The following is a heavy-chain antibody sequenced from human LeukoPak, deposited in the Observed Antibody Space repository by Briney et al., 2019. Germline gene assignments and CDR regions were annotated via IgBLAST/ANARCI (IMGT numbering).Heavy chain of an antibody. Sequence: SETLSLTCTVSGGSISSGGYYWSWIRQHPGKGLEWIGYIYYGGSTYYNPSLKSRVTISVDTSKNQFSLKLSSVTAADTAVYYCARVRGFYDSSGYYPYYFDYWGQGTLVTVSS. CDR3: ARVRGFYDSSGYYPYYFDY. CDR1: GGSISSGGYY. V-gene: IGHV4-31*03. J-gene: IGHJ4*02. D-gene: IGHD3-22*01. CDR2: IYYGGST.